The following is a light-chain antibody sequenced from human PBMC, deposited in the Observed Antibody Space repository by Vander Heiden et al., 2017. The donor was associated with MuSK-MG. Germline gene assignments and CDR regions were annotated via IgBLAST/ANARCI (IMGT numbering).Light chain of an antibody. V-gene: IGLV2-14*03. CDR2: DVT. CDR1: SSDLGGYNY. Sequence: QPALTQPAPVSGSPGQSVTISCTGTSSDLGGYNYVSWYQQHPGTAPKLMIYDVTNRPSGVSNRFSASKSGTTVSLTISGLQAEDEADYYCSSYTSSSTRVFGGGTKLTGL. J-gene: IGLJ2*01. CDR3: SSYTSSSTRV.